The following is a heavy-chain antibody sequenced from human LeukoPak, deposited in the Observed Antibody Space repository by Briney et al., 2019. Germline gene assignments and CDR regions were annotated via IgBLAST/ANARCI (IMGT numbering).Heavy chain of an antibody. Sequence: PGGSLRLSCAASGFTFSRYAMHWVRQAPGKGLEWVAVISYDGSNKYYADSVKGRFTISRDNSKNTLYLQMNSLRAEDTAVYYCARATNYGMDVWGQGTTVTVS. V-gene: IGHV3-30-3*01. CDR2: ISYDGSNK. CDR3: ARATNYGMDV. CDR1: GFTFSRYA. D-gene: IGHD1/OR15-1a*01. J-gene: IGHJ6*02.